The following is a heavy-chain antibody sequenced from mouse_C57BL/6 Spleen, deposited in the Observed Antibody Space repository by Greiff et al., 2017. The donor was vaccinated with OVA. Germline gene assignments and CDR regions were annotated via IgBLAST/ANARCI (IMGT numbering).Heavy chain of an antibody. CDR3: AREGDDGYHEGFAY. D-gene: IGHD2-3*01. V-gene: IGHV1-82*01. CDR1: GYAFSSSW. Sequence: QVQLKQSGPELVKPGASVKISCKASGYAFSSSWMNWVKQRPGKGLEWIGRIYPGDGDTNYNGKFKGKATLTADKSSSTAYMQLSSLTSEDSAVYFCAREGDDGYHEGFAYWGQGTLVTVSA. J-gene: IGHJ3*01. CDR2: IYPGDGDT.